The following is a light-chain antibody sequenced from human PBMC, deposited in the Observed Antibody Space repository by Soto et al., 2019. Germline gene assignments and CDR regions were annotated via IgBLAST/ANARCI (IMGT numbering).Light chain of an antibody. Sequence: QSVLTQPTSASGTPGQRVTISCSGSSSNVGGNPVNWYQHVPTTAPKLLIYTNTQRPSGVPDRFSGSKSGTSASLAISGLQSEDEADYYCTSFARGSTLVFGGGTKLTVL. J-gene: IGLJ3*02. CDR3: TSFARGSTLV. CDR2: TNT. CDR1: SSNVGGNP. V-gene: IGLV1-44*01.